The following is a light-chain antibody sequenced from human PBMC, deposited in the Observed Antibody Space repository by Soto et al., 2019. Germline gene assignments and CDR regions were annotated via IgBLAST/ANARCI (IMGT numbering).Light chain of an antibody. CDR1: SGDVGAYNY. J-gene: IGLJ2*01. CDR3: SSFTTSSTLV. Sequence: QSALTQPASVSGSPGQSITIFCTGTSGDVGAYNYVSWFQQHPGKAPKIMLYDVSNRPSGVSNRFSGSKSGNTASLTISGLQAEDEADYYCSSFTTSSTLVFGGGTKVTVL. V-gene: IGLV2-14*01. CDR2: DVS.